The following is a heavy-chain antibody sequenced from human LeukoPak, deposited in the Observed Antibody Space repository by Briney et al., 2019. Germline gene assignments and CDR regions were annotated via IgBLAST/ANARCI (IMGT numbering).Heavy chain of an antibody. CDR1: GGSISSSSYY. J-gene: IGHJ4*02. CDR2: IYYSGST. Sequence: SETLSLTCTVSGGSISSSSYYWGWIRQPPGKGLEWIGSIYYSGSTYYNPSLKSRVTISVDTSKNQFSLKLSSVTAADTAVYYCARSDIWGSYRFLDYWGQGALVTVSS. V-gene: IGHV4-39*07. CDR3: ARSDIWGSYRFLDY. D-gene: IGHD3-16*02.